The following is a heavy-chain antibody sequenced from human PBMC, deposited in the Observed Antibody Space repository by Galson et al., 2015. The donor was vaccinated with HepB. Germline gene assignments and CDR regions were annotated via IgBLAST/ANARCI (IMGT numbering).Heavy chain of an antibody. Sequence: SLRLSCAASGFTFSSYGMHWVRQAPGKGLEWVAVIWYDGSNKYYADSVKGRFTISRDNSKNTLYLQMNSLRAEDTAVYYCARDDSSGYYYVSFAGLLQDWGQGTLVTVSS. J-gene: IGHJ4*02. V-gene: IGHV3-33*01. CDR2: IWYDGSNK. CDR3: ARDDSSGYYYVSFAGLLQD. CDR1: GFTFSSYG. D-gene: IGHD3-22*01.